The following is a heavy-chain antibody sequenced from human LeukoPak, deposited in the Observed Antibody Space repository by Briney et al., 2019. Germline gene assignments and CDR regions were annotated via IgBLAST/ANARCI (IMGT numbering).Heavy chain of an antibody. CDR2: INTNTGNP. D-gene: IGHD3-22*01. CDR1: GYTFTSYA. CDR3: ARGYYDSSGYYYLINYYGMDV. J-gene: IGHJ6*02. Sequence: ASVKVSCKASGYTFTSYAMNWVRQAPGQGLEWMGWINTNTGNPTYAQGFTGRFVFSLDTSVSTAYLQISSLKAEDTAVYYCARGYYDSSGYYYLINYYGMDVWGQGTTVTVS. V-gene: IGHV7-4-1*02.